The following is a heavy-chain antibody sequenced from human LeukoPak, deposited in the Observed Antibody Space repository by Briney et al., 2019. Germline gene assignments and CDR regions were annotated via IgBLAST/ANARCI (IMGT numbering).Heavy chain of an antibody. J-gene: IGHJ5*02. D-gene: IGHD3-9*01. Sequence: ASVKVSCKASGYTFTSYYMHWVRQAPGQGLEWMGIINPSGGSTSYAQKFQGRGTMTRDTSTSTVYMELSSLRSEDTAVYYCARAGDDILTGYENWFDPWGQGTLVTVSS. CDR1: GYTFTSYY. V-gene: IGHV1-46*03. CDR3: ARAGDDILTGYENWFDP. CDR2: INPSGGST.